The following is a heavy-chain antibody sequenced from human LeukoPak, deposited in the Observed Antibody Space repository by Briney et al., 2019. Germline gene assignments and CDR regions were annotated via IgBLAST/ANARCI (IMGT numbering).Heavy chain of an antibody. Sequence: RASQTLSLTCTVSGGSISSGDYYWRGIRQPPGKGREWIGYIYYSGSTYYNPSLKSRVTISVDTSKNQFSLKLSSVTAADTAVYYCARGRGYWAFDYWGQGTLVTVSS. V-gene: IGHV4-30-4*08. CDR3: ARGRGYWAFDY. D-gene: IGHD3-22*01. CDR1: GGSISSGDYY. J-gene: IGHJ4*02. CDR2: IYYSGST.